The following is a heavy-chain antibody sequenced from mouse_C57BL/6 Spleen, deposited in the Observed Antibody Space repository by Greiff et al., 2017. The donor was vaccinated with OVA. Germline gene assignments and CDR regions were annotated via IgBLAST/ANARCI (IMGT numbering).Heavy chain of an antibody. CDR1: GYTFTTYP. CDR3: ARRGYGNPGWFAY. V-gene: IGHV1-47*01. D-gene: IGHD2-1*01. J-gene: IGHJ3*01. Sequence: VKVVEPGAELVKPGASVKMSCKASGYTFTTYPIEWMKQNHGQSLEWIGNFHPYNDDTNYNEKFKGKATLTVETSSSTVYMELSRLTSDDSAVYYCARRGYGNPGWFAYWGQGTLVTVSA. CDR2: FHPYNDDT.